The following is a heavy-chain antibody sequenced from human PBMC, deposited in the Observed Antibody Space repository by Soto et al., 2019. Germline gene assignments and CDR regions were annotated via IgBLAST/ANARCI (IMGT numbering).Heavy chain of an antibody. Sequence: QVRLVASGGGVVQPGRSLRLSCTASGFSFSSYAMYWFRQPPGKGLEWVAVISHDGINKHYADSVKGRVTVSRDNSNHSLDLQLNSLRGEDTAMYYCARDMYSSDYFVKWFEPWGQGTLVTVSS. CDR1: GFSFSSYA. D-gene: IGHD6-19*01. V-gene: IGHV3-30-3*01. CDR3: ARDMYSSDYFVKWFEP. CDR2: ISHDGINK. J-gene: IGHJ5*02.